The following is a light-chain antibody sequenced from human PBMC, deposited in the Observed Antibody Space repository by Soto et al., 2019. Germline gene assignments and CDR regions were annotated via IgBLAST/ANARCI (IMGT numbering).Light chain of an antibody. Sequence: DIVLTQSPDTLSLSPGERATLSCRASQSISISYLAWYQQQPGQAPRLLIYSTSTRATGIPDRFSGSGSGTDFTLTITKLEPGDFAVYYCQQYGGSSWTFRQGTKVDIK. J-gene: IGKJ1*01. CDR3: QQYGGSSWT. CDR1: QSISISY. CDR2: STS. V-gene: IGKV3-20*01.